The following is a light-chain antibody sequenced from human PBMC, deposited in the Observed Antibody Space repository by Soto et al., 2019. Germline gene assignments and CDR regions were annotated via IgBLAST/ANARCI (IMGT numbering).Light chain of an antibody. CDR1: QSVSSSY. CDR2: GAS. CDR3: QQYGSSGLT. V-gene: IGKV3-20*01. J-gene: IGKJ4*01. Sequence: EIVLTQSPGTLSLSPGERATLSCRASQSVSSSYLAWYQQKPGQAPRLLIYGASSRATGIPDRFSGSGSGTDSTLTISRLEPEDFALYYCQQYGSSGLTFGGGTKVEIK.